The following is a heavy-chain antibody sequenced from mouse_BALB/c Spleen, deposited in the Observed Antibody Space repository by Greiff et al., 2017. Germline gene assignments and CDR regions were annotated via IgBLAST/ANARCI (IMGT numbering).Heavy chain of an antibody. V-gene: IGHV14-3*02. Sequence: VQLQQSGAELVKPGASVKLSCTASGFNIKDTYMHWVKQRPEQGLEWIGRIDPANGNTKYDPKFQGKATITADTSSNTAYLQLSSLTSEDTAVYYCARNLYGNYFDYWGQGTTLTVSS. CDR3: ARNLYGNYFDY. J-gene: IGHJ2*01. CDR2: IDPANGNT. D-gene: IGHD2-1*01. CDR1: GFNIKDTY.